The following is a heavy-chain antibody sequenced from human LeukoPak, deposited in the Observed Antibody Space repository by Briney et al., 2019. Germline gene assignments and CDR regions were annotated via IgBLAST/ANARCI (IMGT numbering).Heavy chain of an antibody. J-gene: IGHJ4*02. Sequence: SETLSLTCTVSGYSISSGYYWGWIRQPPGKGLEWIGRIYTSGSTNYNPSLKSRVTISVDTSKNQFSLKLSSVTAADTAVYYCARDYDTWGQGTLVTVSS. CDR2: IYTSGST. CDR3: ARDYDT. V-gene: IGHV4-38-2*02. D-gene: IGHD3-9*01. CDR1: GYSISSGYY.